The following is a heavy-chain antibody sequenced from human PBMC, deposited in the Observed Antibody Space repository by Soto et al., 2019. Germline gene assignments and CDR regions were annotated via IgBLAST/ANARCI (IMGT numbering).Heavy chain of an antibody. Sequence: SEPLSLTCTVSGGSVSSGSYYWSWIRQPPGKGLEWIGYIYYSGSTNYNPSLKSRVTISVDTSKNQFSLKLSSVTAADTAVYYCARGYCSGGSCYGGWDAFDIWGQGTRSPSPQ. D-gene: IGHD2-15*01. J-gene: IGHJ3*02. CDR2: IYYSGST. CDR3: ARGYCSGGSCYGGWDAFDI. V-gene: IGHV4-61*01. CDR1: GGSVSSGSYY.